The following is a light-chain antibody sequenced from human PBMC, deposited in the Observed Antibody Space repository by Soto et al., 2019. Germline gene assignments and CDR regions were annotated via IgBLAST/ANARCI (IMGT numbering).Light chain of an antibody. V-gene: IGKV3-20*01. CDR1: QNVSSSY. CDR2: GAT. CDR3: QQYGSSPIT. Sequence: EIVLTQSPGTLSLSPGERTNLSCRASQNVSSSYLALYQQKPGQAPRLLIYGATSRATVILDRFSGSGSGTDFTLTISRLEPEDFAVYYCQQYGSSPITFGQGTRLEIK. J-gene: IGKJ5*01.